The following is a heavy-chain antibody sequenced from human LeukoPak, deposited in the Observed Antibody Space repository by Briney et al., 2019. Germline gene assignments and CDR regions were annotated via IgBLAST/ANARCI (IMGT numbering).Heavy chain of an antibody. CDR1: GFTFSSYG. CDR3: AKDQEDYGSGSSD. CDR2: ISYDGSNK. D-gene: IGHD3-10*01. V-gene: IGHV3-30*18. Sequence: GGSLRLFCATSGFTFSSYGMHWVRQAPGKRLEWVAVISYDGSNKYYADSVKGRFTISRDNSKNTLYLQMNSLRAEDTAVYYCAKDQEDYGSGSSDWGQGTLVTVSS. J-gene: IGHJ4*02.